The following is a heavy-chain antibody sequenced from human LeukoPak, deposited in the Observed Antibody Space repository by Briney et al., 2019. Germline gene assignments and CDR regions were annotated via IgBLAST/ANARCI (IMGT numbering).Heavy chain of an antibody. Sequence: SETLSLTCTVSGGSISSGVYYWSWIRQPPGKGLEWIGEINHSGSTNYNPSLKSRVTISVDTSKNQFSLKLSSVTAADTAVYYCARGPGDDRELSIVVVPAAIGGPYGMDVWGQGTTVTVSS. D-gene: IGHD2-2*02. CDR3: ARGPGDDRELSIVVVPAAIGGPYGMDV. CDR2: INHSGST. J-gene: IGHJ6*02. CDR1: GGSISSGVYY. V-gene: IGHV4-39*07.